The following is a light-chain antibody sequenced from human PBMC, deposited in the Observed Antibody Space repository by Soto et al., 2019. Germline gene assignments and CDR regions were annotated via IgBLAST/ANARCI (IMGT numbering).Light chain of an antibody. CDR2: GAS. V-gene: IGKV3-20*01. J-gene: IGKJ2*01. Sequence: EIVLTRSPGTLSLSPGETATLSCRASQTIGSEFLFWYQQKPGQAHRLLIYGASSRATGIPDRFSGSGSVTDFTLTISRLDQEDYAVSYCQQYRSAPDIFGQGTTVEIK. CDR1: QTIGSEF. CDR3: QQYRSAPDI.